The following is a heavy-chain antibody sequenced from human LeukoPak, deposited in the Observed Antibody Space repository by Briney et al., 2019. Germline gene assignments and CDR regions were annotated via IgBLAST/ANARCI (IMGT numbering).Heavy chain of an antibody. CDR1: GGTFRNYI. Sequence: ASVKVSCKASGGTFRNYIFSWVRQAPGQGLEWMGEVMPMFNTSNYAQKFQGRVTITADENTSTVYMELSSLRSEDTAVYYCAKVQNEVVPIAMRGWFDPWGQGTLVAVSS. CDR3: AKVQNEVVPIAMRGWFDP. V-gene: IGHV1-69*13. CDR2: VMPMFNTS. J-gene: IGHJ5*02. D-gene: IGHD2-2*01.